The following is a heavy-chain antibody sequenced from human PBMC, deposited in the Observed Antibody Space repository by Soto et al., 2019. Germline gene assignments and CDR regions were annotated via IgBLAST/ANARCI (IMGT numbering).Heavy chain of an antibody. CDR1: GITFSSYS. CDR2: ISSSSYI. D-gene: IGHD3-9*01. J-gene: IGHJ6*02. Sequence: GGSLRLSCAASGITFSSYSMNWVRQAPGKGLEWVSSISSSSYIYYADSVKGRFTISRDNAKNSLYLQMNSLRAEDTAVYYCAREPSGDILTGYFYYYGMDVWGQGTTVTVSS. CDR3: AREPSGDILTGYFYYYGMDV. V-gene: IGHV3-21*01.